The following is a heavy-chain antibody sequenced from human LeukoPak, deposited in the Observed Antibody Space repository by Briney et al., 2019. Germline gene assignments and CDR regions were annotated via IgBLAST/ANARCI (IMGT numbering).Heavy chain of an antibody. J-gene: IGHJ4*02. Sequence: PSETLSLTCTVSGGSISSSSYYWGWLRQPPGTGREWVGSIYYSGSTYYNPSLKSRVTISVDTSKNQFSLKLSSVTAADTAVYYCARHGTTVVTRFDYWGQGTLVTVSS. D-gene: IGHD4-23*01. CDR1: GGSISSSSYY. CDR3: ARHGTTVVTRFDY. V-gene: IGHV4-39*01. CDR2: IYYSGST.